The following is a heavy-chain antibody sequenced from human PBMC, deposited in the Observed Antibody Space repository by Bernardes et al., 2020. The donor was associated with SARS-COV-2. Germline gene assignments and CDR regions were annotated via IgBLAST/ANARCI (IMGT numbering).Heavy chain of an antibody. V-gene: IGHV3-33*01. CDR3: ARELPGGTNNWYRRGGYKNGMDV. CDR1: GFTVNTYV. Sequence: GYLRRSCVGTGFTVNTYVIHWVRQAPGKGLEWVALMSSDGENTYYAESVRGRFTVSRDDSKNTLYLQMNSLRPEDTSLYYCARELPGGTNNWYRRGGYKNGMDVWGQATMVTVSS. CDR2: MSSDGENT. D-gene: IGHD1-20*01. J-gene: IGHJ3*01.